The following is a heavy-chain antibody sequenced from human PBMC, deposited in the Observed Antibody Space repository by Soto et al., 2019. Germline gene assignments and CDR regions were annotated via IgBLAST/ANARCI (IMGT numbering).Heavy chain of an antibody. J-gene: IGHJ5*02. D-gene: IGHD6-13*01. CDR1: GFTFSSDS. V-gene: IGHV3-48*01. Sequence: GGSLRLSCAASGFTFSSDSMNWVRQAPGKGLEWVSYISSSSSTIYYADSVKGRFTISRDNAKNSLYLQMNSLRAEDTAVYYCXRHPERIAEIGWFDPWGQGTLVTVSS. CDR3: XRHPERIAEIGWFDP. CDR2: ISSSSSTI.